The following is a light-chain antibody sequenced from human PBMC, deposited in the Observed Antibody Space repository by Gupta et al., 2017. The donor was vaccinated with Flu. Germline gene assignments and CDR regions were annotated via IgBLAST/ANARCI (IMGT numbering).Light chain of an antibody. CDR2: DAS. V-gene: IGKV3-11*01. J-gene: IGKJ4*01. CDR3: QQRSNWRGLT. CDR1: KSVSSY. Sequence: DILLTQSPATLSLSPAERATLSCRARKSVSSYLAWYQQKPGQAPRLLIYDASNRATGIPARFSGSGSGTDVTLTISSREPEDFAVYYCQQRSNWRGLTFGGGTKVEIK.